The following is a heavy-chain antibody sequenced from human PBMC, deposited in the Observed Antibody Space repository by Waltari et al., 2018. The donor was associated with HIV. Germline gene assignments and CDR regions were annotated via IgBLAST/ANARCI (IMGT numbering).Heavy chain of an antibody. Sequence: QITLKESGPSLVRPTQTLTLTCTFSGFSLRTTGVGVAWIRQPPGKALEWLALIYWNDIKQYSPTLKKWLTISKDTSKNEVVLTLTNMGPLDTGTYYCAHIRYSGSYFGRYGFDPWGQGAQVTVSS. CDR3: AHIRYSGSYFGRYGFDP. D-gene: IGHD1-26*01. V-gene: IGHV2-5*01. CDR1: GFSLRTTGVG. J-gene: IGHJ5*02. CDR2: IYWNDIK.